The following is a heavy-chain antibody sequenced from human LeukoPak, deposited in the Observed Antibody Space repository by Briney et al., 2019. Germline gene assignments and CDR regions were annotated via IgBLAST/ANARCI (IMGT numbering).Heavy chain of an antibody. J-gene: IGHJ4*02. CDR3: ARGHTATSTPEAVGYYFDY. V-gene: IGHV3-66*02. D-gene: IGHD5-18*01. Sequence: GGSLRLSCAASGFTVSSNYMSWVRQAPGKGLEWVSVIYSGGSTYYAVSVKGRFTISRDNSKNTLYLQMNSLRAEDTAVYYCARGHTATSTPEAVGYYFDYWGQGTLVTVSS. CDR2: IYSGGST. CDR1: GFTVSSNY.